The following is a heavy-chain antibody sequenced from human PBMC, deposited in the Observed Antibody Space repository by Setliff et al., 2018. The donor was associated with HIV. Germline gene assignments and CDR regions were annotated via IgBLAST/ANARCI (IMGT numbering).Heavy chain of an antibody. J-gene: IGHJ4*02. CDR3: ARQVSIPGVAITPVDY. V-gene: IGHV4-59*08. CDR1: GGSISSSY. D-gene: IGHD5-12*01. Sequence: ETLSLTCTVSGGSISSSYWTWTRQPPGKGLEWIGNIHYSGSTNYNPSLKSRVTISVDTSKNQFSLKLSSVTAADTAIYYCARQVSIPGVAITPVDYWGQGALVTVSS. CDR2: IHYSGST.